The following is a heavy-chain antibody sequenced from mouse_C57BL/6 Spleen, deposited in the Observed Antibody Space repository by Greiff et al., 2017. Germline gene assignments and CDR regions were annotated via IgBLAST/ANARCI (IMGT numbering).Heavy chain of an antibody. CDR1: GFTFSSYA. J-gene: IGHJ2*01. CDR3: ATTVVDYFDY. D-gene: IGHD1-1*01. Sequence: VQLKESGGGLVKPGGSLKLSCAASGFTFSSYAMSWVRQTPEKRLEWVATISDGGSYTYYPDNIKGRFTISRDNAKNNLYLQMSHLKSEDTAMYYCATTVVDYFDYWGQGTTLTVSS. V-gene: IGHV5-4*01. CDR2: ISDGGSYT.